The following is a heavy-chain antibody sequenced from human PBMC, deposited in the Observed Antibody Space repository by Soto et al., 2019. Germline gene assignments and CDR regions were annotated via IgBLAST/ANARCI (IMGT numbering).Heavy chain of an antibody. J-gene: IGHJ4*02. V-gene: IGHV3-23*01. CDR2: ISGSGHAT. D-gene: IGHD3-22*01. CDR1: GFMFDNYA. CDR3: AKGRYFDSSGGCANY. Sequence: KLLESGGGSVPPGASARLSCLTSGFMFDNYAMSWVRQSPARGLEWVAAISGSGHATYYTQSVRGRFTISRDKSNKTVFLQMNNLKTEETAIYYCAKGRYFDSSGGCANYWGLGTLVTVSS.